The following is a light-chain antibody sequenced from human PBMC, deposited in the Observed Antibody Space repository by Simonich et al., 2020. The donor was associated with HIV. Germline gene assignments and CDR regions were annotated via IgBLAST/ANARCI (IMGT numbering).Light chain of an antibody. J-gene: IGKJ1*01. V-gene: IGKV4-1*01. CDR2: WAS. CDR1: QSVLYSSNNNNY. Sequence: DIVMTQSPDSLAVSLGERATIHCNSSQSVLYSSNNNNYLAGYQQKPGQPPKLLIFWASTRESGVPDRFSGSGSGTDFTLTISSLQAEDVAVYYCQQYYSTPRTFGQGTKVEIK. CDR3: QQYYSTPRT.